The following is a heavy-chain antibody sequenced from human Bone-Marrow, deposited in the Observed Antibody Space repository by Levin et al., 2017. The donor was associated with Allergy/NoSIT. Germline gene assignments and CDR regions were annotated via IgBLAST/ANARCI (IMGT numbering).Heavy chain of an antibody. CDR3: ARDVTWKSPPFYWYFDL. Sequence: SETLSLTCTISGSSISSGYYWGWIRQPPGKGLEWIGSMYHSGSTYYNPSLKSRITMSVDTSKNQFSLKLSSVTAADTAVCSCARDVTWKSPPFYWYFDLWGRGTLVTVSS. V-gene: IGHV4-38-2*02. CDR2: MYHSGST. D-gene: IGHD1-1*01. J-gene: IGHJ2*01. CDR1: GSSISSGYY.